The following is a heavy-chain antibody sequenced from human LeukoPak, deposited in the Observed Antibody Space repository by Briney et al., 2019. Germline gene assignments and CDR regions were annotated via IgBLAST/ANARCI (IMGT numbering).Heavy chain of an antibody. Sequence: SETLSLTCTVSGGSISSYYWSWIRQPPGKGLEWIGYIFYSGSTNYNPSLKSRVTISLDTSKNQFSLKLSSVTAADTAVYYCARAYCSGGSCYSSRGMFDPWGQGTLVTVSS. CDR3: ARAYCSGGSCYSSRGMFDP. J-gene: IGHJ5*02. D-gene: IGHD2-15*01. CDR2: IFYSGST. V-gene: IGHV4-59*01. CDR1: GGSISSYY.